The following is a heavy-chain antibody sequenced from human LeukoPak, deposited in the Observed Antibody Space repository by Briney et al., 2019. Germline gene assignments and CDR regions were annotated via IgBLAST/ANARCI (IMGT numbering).Heavy chain of an antibody. CDR3: ATNYTAVSAFDS. J-gene: IGHJ4*02. Sequence: PSETLSLTCTVSGGSINSYYWNWIRQPAGKGLEWIGHIQTSGSTKYNPSLKSRVTMSIDTSKNQFPLNLYSVTAADTAVYYCATNYTAVSAFDSWGQGTLVTVSS. CDR2: IQTSGST. D-gene: IGHD6-19*01. CDR1: GGSINSYY. V-gene: IGHV4-4*07.